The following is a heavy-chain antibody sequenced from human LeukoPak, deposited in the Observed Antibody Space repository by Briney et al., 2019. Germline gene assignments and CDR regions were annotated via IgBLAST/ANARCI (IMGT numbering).Heavy chain of an antibody. V-gene: IGHV1-2*04. J-gene: IGHJ6*02. CDR1: GYTFTGYY. D-gene: IGHD6-19*01. Sequence: ASVKVSCKASGYTFTGYYMHWVRQAPGQGLEWMGWINPNSGGTNYAQKFQGWVTMTRDTSISTAYMELSRLRSDDTAVYYCALQGLDYYYYRKDVWGQGTTVTVSS. CDR3: ALQGLDYYYYRKDV. CDR2: INPNSGGT.